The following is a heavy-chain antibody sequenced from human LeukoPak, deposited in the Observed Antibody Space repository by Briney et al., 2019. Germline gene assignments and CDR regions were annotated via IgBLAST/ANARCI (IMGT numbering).Heavy chain of an antibody. V-gene: IGHV3-64*01. D-gene: IGHD3-22*01. CDR3: ASPAPYDSSVSFDY. CDR1: GFTFGSYA. J-gene: IGHJ4*02. Sequence: QPGGSLRLSCAASGFTFGSYAMHWVRQAPGKGLEYVSAISSNGGSTYYANSVKGRFTISRDNSKNTLYLQMGSLRAEDMAVYYCASPAPYDSSVSFDYWGQGTLVTVSS. CDR2: ISSNGGST.